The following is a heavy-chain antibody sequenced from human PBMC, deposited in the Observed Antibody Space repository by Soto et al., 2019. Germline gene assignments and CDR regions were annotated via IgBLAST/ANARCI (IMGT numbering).Heavy chain of an antibody. CDR1: GFTFSNYG. V-gene: IGHV3-30*18. CDR2: ILYDGSNK. D-gene: IGHD2-2*01. J-gene: IGHJ6*02. Sequence: QVQLVESGGGVVQPGRSLRLSCAASGFTFSNYGMHWVRQTPGKGLEWVALILYDGSNKYYGDSVKGRFTISRDNSKNILYLLVSSLTAEDTAVYYCAKSRDAYNFYFYYGMDVWGQWTTVTVS. CDR3: AKSRDAYNFYFYYGMDV.